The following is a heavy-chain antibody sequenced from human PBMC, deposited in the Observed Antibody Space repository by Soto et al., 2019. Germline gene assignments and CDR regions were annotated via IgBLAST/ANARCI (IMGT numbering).Heavy chain of an antibody. CDR3: AKQLRGSGWYPLDS. CDR2: SSFDGTQQ. D-gene: IGHD6-19*01. CDR1: VFSLISSD. Sequence: GWSLRLSCTSSVFSLISSDMHWVRQAPGKGLEWLAVSSFDGTQQFYGDSVKGRFTASRVNSNNTLYLEMNSLRTEDTAVYYCAKQLRGSGWYPLDSWGQGTPVTVSS. V-gene: IGHV3-30*18. J-gene: IGHJ4*02.